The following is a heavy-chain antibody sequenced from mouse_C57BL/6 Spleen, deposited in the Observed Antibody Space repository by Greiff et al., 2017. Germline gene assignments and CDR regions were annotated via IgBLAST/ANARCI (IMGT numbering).Heavy chain of an antibody. Sequence: EVQLVESGAELVKPGASVKLSCTASGFNIKDYYMHWVKQRPEQGLEWIGSIDPGDGETKYAPKFQGKATLTADTSSNTAYLQLSSLTSEDAAVYYCAHNWDGAFDYWGQGTTLTVSS. CDR1: GFNIKDYY. J-gene: IGHJ2*01. CDR3: AHNWDGAFDY. V-gene: IGHV14-2*01. CDR2: IDPGDGET. D-gene: IGHD4-1*01.